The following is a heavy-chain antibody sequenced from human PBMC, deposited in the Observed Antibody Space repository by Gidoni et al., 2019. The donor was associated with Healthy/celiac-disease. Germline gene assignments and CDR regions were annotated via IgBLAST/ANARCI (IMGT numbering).Heavy chain of an antibody. J-gene: IGHJ3*02. V-gene: IGHV3-21*01. D-gene: IGHD2-21*01. CDR2: ISSSSSYI. Sequence: EVQLVESGGGLVKPGGSLSLSCAASGFTFSSYSMNWVRQAPGKGLEWVSSISSSSSYIYYADSVKGRFTISRDNAKNSLYLQMNSLRAEDTAVYYCARACGGDCYQDAFDIWGQGTMVTVSS. CDR1: GFTFSSYS. CDR3: ARACGGDCYQDAFDI.